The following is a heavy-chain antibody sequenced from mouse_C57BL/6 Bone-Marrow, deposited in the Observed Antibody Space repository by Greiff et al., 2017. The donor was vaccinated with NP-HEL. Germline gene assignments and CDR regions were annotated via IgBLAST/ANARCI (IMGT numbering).Heavy chain of an antibody. V-gene: IGHV1-52*01. J-gene: IGHJ4*01. CDR1: GYTFTSYW. CDR2: IDPSDSDT. D-gene: IGHD4-1*01. CDR3: ASAGTGDSYAMDY. Sequence: QVQLQQPGAELVRPGSSVKLSCKASGYTFTSYWMHWVKQRPIQGLEWIGNIDPSDSDTHYNQKFKDKATLTVDKSSSTAYMQLSSLTSEDSAVYYCASAGTGDSYAMDYWGQGTSVTVSS.